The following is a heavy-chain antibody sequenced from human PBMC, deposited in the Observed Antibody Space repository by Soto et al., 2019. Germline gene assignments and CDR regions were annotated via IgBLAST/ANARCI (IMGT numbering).Heavy chain of an antibody. CDR2: IYFNWNT. J-gene: IGHJ4*02. V-gene: IGHV4-59*01. CDR3: ASVTFGGIVLAH. D-gene: IGHD3-16*01. Sequence: WETLSLTCTVSAASFSKYYWTWIRQPPGKGLEWIGYIYFNWNTKYNPSLEGRLTISIDTSKKEFSLKLTSVTAADAAVYYCASVTFGGIVLAHWGQGTLVTVSS. CDR1: AASFSKYY.